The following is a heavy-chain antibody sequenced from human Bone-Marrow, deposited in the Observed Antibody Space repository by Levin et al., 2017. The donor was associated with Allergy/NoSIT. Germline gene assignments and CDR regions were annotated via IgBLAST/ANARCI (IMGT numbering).Heavy chain of an antibody. CDR3: VRELFYGWFDP. CDR2: IYHTGTS. J-gene: IGHJ5*02. CDR1: GYSISSGFY. V-gene: IGHV4-38-2*02. D-gene: IGHD2/OR15-2a*01. Sequence: PGGSLRLSCAVSGYSISSGFYWGWIRQPPGKGLEWIGSIYHTGTSNYNPSLESRVTISGDTSKNEFSLKLSSVTAADTAVYYCVRELFYGWFDPWGQGTRVTVSS.